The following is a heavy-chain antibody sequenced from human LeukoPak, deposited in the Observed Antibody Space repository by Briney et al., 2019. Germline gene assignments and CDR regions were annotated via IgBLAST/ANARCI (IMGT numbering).Heavy chain of an antibody. CDR3: ARGGLSAAPDY. D-gene: IGHD2-2*01. J-gene: IGHJ4*02. Sequence: GGSLRLSCAASGFTFSSYWTHWVRQDPGKGLVWVSRINTDGSTTGYAASVKGRFTVSRDNAKNTMYLQMNSLRVEDTAVYYCARGGLSAAPDYWGQGTLVTVSS. CDR2: INTDGSTT. V-gene: IGHV3-74*01. CDR1: GFTFSSYW.